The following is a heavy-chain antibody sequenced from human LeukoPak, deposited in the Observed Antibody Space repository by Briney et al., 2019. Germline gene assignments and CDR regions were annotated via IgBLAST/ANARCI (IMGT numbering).Heavy chain of an antibody. CDR3: ARGGYCSSTSCYAGWGN. V-gene: IGHV4-39*07. D-gene: IGHD2-2*01. CDR2: IYYSGST. J-gene: IGHJ4*02. Sequence: KPSETLSLTCTVSGGSISSYYWSWIRQPPGKGLEWIGSIYYSGSTYYNPSLKSRVTISVDTSKNQFSLKLSSVTAADTAVYYCARGGYCSSTSCYAGWGNWGQGTLVTVSS. CDR1: GGSISSYY.